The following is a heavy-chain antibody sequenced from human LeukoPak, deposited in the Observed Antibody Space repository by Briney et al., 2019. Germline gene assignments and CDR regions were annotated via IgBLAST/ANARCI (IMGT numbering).Heavy chain of an antibody. CDR3: ARDCTNGVCFDY. CDR2: ISSSSSYI. Sequence: GGSLRLSCAASGFTFSSYSMNWVRQAPGKGLEWVSSISSSSSYIYYADSVKGRFTISRDNAKNSLYLQMNSLRAEDTAVYYCARDCTNGVCFDYWGQGTLVTVSS. V-gene: IGHV3-21*01. J-gene: IGHJ4*02. D-gene: IGHD2-8*01. CDR1: GFTFSSYS.